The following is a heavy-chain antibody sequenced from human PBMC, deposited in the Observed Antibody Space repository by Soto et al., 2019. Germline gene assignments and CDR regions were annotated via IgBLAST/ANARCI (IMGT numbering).Heavy chain of an antibody. CDR1: GGNFSSYT. D-gene: IGHD5-18*01. CDR3: ARDFEYSHGYGY. Sequence: GASVKVSCKASGGNFSSYTISWVRQAPGQGLEWMGRIIPILGIANYAQKFQGRVTITADKSTSTAYMELSSLRSEHTGVYYCARDFEYSHGYGYWGQGTLVTVSS. J-gene: IGHJ4*02. V-gene: IGHV1-69*04. CDR2: IIPILGIA.